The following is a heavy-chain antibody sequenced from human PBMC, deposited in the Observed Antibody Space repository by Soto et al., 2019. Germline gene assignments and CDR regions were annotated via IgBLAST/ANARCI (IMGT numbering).Heavy chain of an antibody. CDR2: IANGDNHI. V-gene: IGHV3-21*01. J-gene: IGHJ3*02. CDR1: GFTFSEYS. D-gene: IGHD2-2*01. CDR3: ARENGHCTDACNRGAFDI. Sequence: EVQVVESGGGLVKPGGSLRLSCAASGFTFSEYSFLWVRQAPGKGLEGLSFIANGDNHIFYSDSVKGRFTISRDNAKNSVYLQLNSLRADDSAVYYCARENGHCTDACNRGAFDIWGQGTMVTVSS.